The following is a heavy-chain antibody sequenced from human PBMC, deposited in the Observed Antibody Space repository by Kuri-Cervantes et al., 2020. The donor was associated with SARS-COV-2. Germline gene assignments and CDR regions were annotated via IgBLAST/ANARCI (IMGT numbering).Heavy chain of an antibody. CDR2: ISYDGNNK. V-gene: IGHV3-30*03. J-gene: IGHJ5*02. CDR3: ARDPYYYDSSGYYYVPWFDP. CDR1: GFTFSSSA. Sequence: GGSLRLSCAASGFTFSSSAIHWVRQAPGKGLEWVAVISYDGNNKYYADSVKGRFTISRDNSKNTLYLQMNSLRAEDTAVYYCARDPYYYDSSGYYYVPWFDPWGQGTLVTVSS. D-gene: IGHD3-22*01.